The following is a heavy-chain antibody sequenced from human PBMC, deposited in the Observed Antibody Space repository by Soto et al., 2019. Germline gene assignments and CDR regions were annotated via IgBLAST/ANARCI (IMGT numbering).Heavy chain of an antibody. CDR1: GFTFTSSA. CDR3: AARQGVMGVIDY. J-gene: IGHJ4*02. CDR2: IVVGSGNT. V-gene: IGHV1-58*01. D-gene: IGHD3-16*01. Sequence: ASGFTFTSSAVQWVRQARGQRLEWIGWIVVGSGNTNYAQKFQERVTITRDMSTSTAYMELSSLRSEDTAVYYCAARQGVMGVIDYWGQGTLVTVSS.